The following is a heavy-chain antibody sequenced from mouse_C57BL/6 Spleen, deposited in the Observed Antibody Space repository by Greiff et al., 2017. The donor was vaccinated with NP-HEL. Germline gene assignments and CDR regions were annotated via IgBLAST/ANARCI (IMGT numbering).Heavy chain of an antibody. CDR3: ARRGNYGSTRGYFEV. Sequence: VQLQQPGAELVKPGASVKLSCKASGYTFTSYWMHWVKQRPGRGLEWIGRIDPNSGGTKYNAKFKSKATLTVDKPSSTAYMQLSSLTSEDSAVYECARRGNYGSTRGYFEVWGTGTTVTVAS. V-gene: IGHV1-72*01. D-gene: IGHD1-1*01. CDR2: IDPNSGGT. CDR1: GYTFTSYW. J-gene: IGHJ1*03.